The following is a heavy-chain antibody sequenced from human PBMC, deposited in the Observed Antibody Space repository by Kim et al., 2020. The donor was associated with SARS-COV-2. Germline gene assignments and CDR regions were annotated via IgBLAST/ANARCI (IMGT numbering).Heavy chain of an antibody. V-gene: IGHV1-3*01. Sequence: ASVKVSCKASGYTFTSYAMHWVRQAPGQRLEWMGWINAGNGNTKYSQKFQGRVTITRDTSASTAYMELSSLRSEDTAVYYCAGDCGEGAVEKGDIVVVPAAYYYYGMDVWGQGATVTVSS. D-gene: IGHD2-2*01. CDR2: INAGNGNT. CDR1: GYTFTSYA. CDR3: AGDCGEGAVEKGDIVVVPAAYYYYGMDV. J-gene: IGHJ6*02.